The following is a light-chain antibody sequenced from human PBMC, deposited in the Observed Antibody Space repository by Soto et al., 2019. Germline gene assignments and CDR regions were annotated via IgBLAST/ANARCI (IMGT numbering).Light chain of an antibody. Sequence: VLTHSADSLAVSMGERATINCKSSQSVFSNSNNKKYLACYQHKPGQAPRLLIYDASNRATGIPARFSGSGSGTDFTLTISSLEPEDFAVYYCQQRSNWPSTFGQGRRLEI. CDR1: QSVFSNSNNKKY. CDR3: QQRSNWPST. J-gene: IGKJ5*01. V-gene: IGKV3-11*01. CDR2: DAS.